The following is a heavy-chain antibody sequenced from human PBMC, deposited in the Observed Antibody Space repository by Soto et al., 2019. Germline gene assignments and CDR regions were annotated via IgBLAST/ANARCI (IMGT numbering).Heavy chain of an antibody. V-gene: IGHV4-31*03. CDR1: GGSISSGGYY. CDR2: IYYSGST. D-gene: IGHD3-16*02. CDR3: ERDRWVWGSYRPVYYYYGMDV. Sequence: SETLSLTCTVSGGSISSGGYYWSWIRQHPGKGLEWIGYIYYSGSTYYNPSLKSRVTISVDTSKNQFSLKLSSVTAADTAVYYCERDRWVWGSYRPVYYYYGMDVWGQGTTVTVSS. J-gene: IGHJ6*02.